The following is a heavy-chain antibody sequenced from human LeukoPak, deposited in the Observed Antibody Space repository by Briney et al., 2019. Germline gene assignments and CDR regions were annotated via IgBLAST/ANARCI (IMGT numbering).Heavy chain of an antibody. CDR3: AKDQAYSGSYYLDY. J-gene: IGHJ4*02. V-gene: IGHV3-23*01. Sequence: GGSLRLSCAASGFTFSSYAMSWVRQAPGKGLEWVSAISGSGGSTYYADSVKGRFTISRDNSKNTLYLQMNSLRAEDTAVYYCAKDQAYSGSYYLDYWGQRTLVTVSS. CDR1: GFTFSSYA. CDR2: ISGSGGST. D-gene: IGHD1-26*01.